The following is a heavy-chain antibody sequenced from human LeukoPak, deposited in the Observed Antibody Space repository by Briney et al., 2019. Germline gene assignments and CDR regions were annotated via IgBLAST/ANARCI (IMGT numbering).Heavy chain of an antibody. J-gene: IGHJ3*02. CDR3: ARYYDGSYAFDI. Sequence: SETLSLTCTVSGGSISSYYWSWIRQAPGKGLEWIGNIYYSGSTNYNPSLKSRVTVSVDTSKNQFSLKLSSVTAADTAVYYCARYYDGSYAFDIWGQGTMVTVSS. CDR1: GGSISSYY. CDR2: IYYSGST. V-gene: IGHV4-59*08. D-gene: IGHD3-22*01.